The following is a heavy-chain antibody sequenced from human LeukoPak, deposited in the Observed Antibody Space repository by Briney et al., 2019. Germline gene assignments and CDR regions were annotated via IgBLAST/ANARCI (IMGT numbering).Heavy chain of an antibody. CDR2: ISWGGGST. V-gene: IGHV3-43*01. Sequence: GGSLRLSCAASGFTFDDYTMHWVRHAPGKGLEWVSLISWGGGSTYYADSVKGRFTISRDNSKNSLYLQMNSLRTEDTALYYCAKEEEENWFDPWGQGTLVTVSS. CDR3: AKEEEENWFDP. CDR1: GFTFDDYT. J-gene: IGHJ5*02.